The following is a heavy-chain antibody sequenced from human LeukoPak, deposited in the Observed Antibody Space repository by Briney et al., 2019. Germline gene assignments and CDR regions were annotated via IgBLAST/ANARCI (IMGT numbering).Heavy chain of an antibody. D-gene: IGHD2-15*01. J-gene: IGHJ4*02. CDR2: TRNKANSYTT. Sequence: PGGSLRPSCAAAGFTFSAHYMDWVRQAPGEGLEWVGRTRNKANSYTTKYAASVKGRFTISIDDSKNTLYLQMNSLKTEDTAVYYCARPFPDCSGGSCYYYFDYWGQGTRVTVSS. V-gene: IGHV3-72*01. CDR1: GFTFSAHY. CDR3: ARPFPDCSGGSCYYYFDY.